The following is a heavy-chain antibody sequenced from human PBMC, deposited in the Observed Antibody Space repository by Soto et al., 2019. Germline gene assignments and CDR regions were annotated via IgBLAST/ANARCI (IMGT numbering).Heavy chain of an antibody. CDR2: IVPLSDRT. V-gene: IGHV1-69*01. CDR3: ARKSGRDCHSGGGCFSLDV. CDR1: GDTLNSNP. D-gene: IGHD2-15*01. Sequence: QVQLVQSGAEVKKPGSSLKVSCKVFGDTLNSNPIGWVRQAPGQGLEWVGGIVPLSDRTNYAQELQGRVTVPADGSTSTVYMELSNLKSDDTAVYYCARKSGRDCHSGGGCFSLDVWGQGSLITVSS. J-gene: IGHJ4*02.